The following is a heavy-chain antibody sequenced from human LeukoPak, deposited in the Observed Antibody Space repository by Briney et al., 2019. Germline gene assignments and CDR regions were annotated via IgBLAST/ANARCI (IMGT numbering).Heavy chain of an antibody. D-gene: IGHD5-18*01. CDR3: AKHPQLQLAYFDY. J-gene: IGHJ4*02. Sequence: PGGSLRLSCAASGFTFSNYAMNWVRQAPGKGLEWVSGISGTGNTPYYADSVKGRFTISRDNSKNTLYLQMSSLRADDTAVYYCAKHPQLQLAYFDYWGQGTLVTVSS. CDR1: GFTFSNYA. V-gene: IGHV3-23*01. CDR2: ISGTGNTP.